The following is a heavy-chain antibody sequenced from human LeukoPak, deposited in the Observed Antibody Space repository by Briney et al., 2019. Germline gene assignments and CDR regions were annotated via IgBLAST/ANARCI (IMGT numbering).Heavy chain of an antibody. CDR2: MNPNSGKT. Sequence: ASVKVSCKASGYTFTSYDINWLRQANAQGLEWMGWMNPNSGKTGYAQQFQGRGPITRNTAISTVYLELSSMRPGAAAGYFCGRVNARLGYYMHVWGKGATVTVSS. CDR1: GYTFTSYD. D-gene: IGHD6-19*01. J-gene: IGHJ6*03. V-gene: IGHV1-8*03. CDR3: GRVNARLGYYMHV.